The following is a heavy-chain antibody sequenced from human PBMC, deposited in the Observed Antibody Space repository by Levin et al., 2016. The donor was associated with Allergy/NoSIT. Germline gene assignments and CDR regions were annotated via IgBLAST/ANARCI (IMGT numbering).Heavy chain of an antibody. D-gene: IGHD6-13*01. Sequence: SETLSLTCTVSGGSISSSSYYWGWIRQPPGKGLEWIGSIYYSGSTYYNPSLKSRVTISVDTSKNQFSLKLSSVTAADTAVYYCARHSGSSLPDYWGQGTLVTVSS. CDR2: IYYSGST. V-gene: IGHV4-39*01. J-gene: IGHJ4*02. CDR3: ARHSGSSLPDY. CDR1: GGSISSSSYY.